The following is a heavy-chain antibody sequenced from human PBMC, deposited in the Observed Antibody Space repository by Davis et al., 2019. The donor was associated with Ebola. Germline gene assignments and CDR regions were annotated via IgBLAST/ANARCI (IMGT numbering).Heavy chain of an antibody. V-gene: IGHV3-23*01. CDR1: GFTFSSYA. CDR3: ATSMTDGFSDSSPTGLFYYYGMDA. Sequence: GESLKISCAASGFTFSSYAMSWVRHIPGKGLEWVSAISGSGGSTYYTYYADSVKGRFTISRDNSKNRLYLQMSSLRAEDTALYYCATSMTDGFSDSSPTGLFYYYGMDAWGQGTTVTVSS. CDR2: ISGSGGSTYYT. J-gene: IGHJ6*02. D-gene: IGHD2/OR15-2a*01.